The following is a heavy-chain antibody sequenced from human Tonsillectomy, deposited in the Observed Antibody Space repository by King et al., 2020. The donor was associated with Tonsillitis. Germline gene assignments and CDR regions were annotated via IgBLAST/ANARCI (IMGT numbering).Heavy chain of an antibody. CDR2: ISYDGSNK. Sequence: QLVQSGGGVVQPGRSLRLSCAASGFTFSSYGMHWVRQAPGKGLEWVAVISYDGSNKYYADSVKGRFTISRDNSKNTLYLQMNSLRAEDTAVYYCAKDLVDGFRDLRTYYYYGMDVWGQGTTVTVSS. CDR3: AKDLVDGFRDLRTYYYYGMDV. D-gene: IGHD3-10*01. CDR1: GFTFSSYG. V-gene: IGHV3-30*18. J-gene: IGHJ6*02.